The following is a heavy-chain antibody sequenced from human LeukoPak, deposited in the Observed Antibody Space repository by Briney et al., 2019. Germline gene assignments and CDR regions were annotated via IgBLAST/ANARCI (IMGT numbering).Heavy chain of an antibody. Sequence: PGRSLRLSCAASGFTFSNYAMHWVRQAPGKGLEWVAVIWYDGSKKYFADSVKGRFTISRDDSKNTLYLQMNSLRAEDTAVYYCARDYCSTTSCLDYWGQGTLVTVSS. J-gene: IGHJ4*02. V-gene: IGHV3-33*08. CDR1: GFTFSNYA. CDR3: ARDYCSTTSCLDY. CDR2: IWYDGSKK. D-gene: IGHD2-2*01.